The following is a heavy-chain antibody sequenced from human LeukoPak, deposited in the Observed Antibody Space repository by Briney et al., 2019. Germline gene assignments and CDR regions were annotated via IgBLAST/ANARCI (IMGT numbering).Heavy chain of an antibody. J-gene: IGHJ6*03. CDR3: AKAGRGSTSYYYYMDV. CDR1: GFTFSSYG. V-gene: IGHV3-30*02. D-gene: IGHD6-6*01. Sequence: AGGSLRLSCAASGFTFSSYGVHWVRQAPGKGREGGAFILYDGSNKYYADSVKGRFTISRDNSKNTLFLQMNSLRAEDTAIYYCAKAGRGSTSYYYYMDVWGKGTAVTVSS. CDR2: ILYDGSNK.